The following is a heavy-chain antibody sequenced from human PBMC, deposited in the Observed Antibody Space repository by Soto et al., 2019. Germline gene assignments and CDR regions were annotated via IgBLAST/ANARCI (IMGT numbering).Heavy chain of an antibody. CDR3: AKDLRILATIYYYGMDV. V-gene: IGHV3-30-3*01. J-gene: IGHJ6*02. D-gene: IGHD5-12*01. Sequence: PGGSLRLSCAASGFTFSSYTMHWVRQAPGKGLEWVAVISYDGSNKYYADSVKGRFTISRDNSKNTLYLQMNSLRAEDTAVYFCAKDLRILATIYYYGMDVWGQGTTVTVSS. CDR1: GFTFSSYT. CDR2: ISYDGSNK.